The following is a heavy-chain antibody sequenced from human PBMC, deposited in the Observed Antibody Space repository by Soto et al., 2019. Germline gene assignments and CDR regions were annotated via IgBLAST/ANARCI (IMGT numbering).Heavy chain of an antibody. J-gene: IGHJ4*02. D-gene: IGHD4-17*01. CDR1: GGSISPYF. V-gene: IGHV4-59*01. CDR3: ARVAGDYGDQVDY. Sequence: QVQLQESGPGLVKPSETLSLTCTVSGGSISPYFWSWIRQPPGKGLEWIGYIYYTGRTTYNPSLKSRLTISVDTSKNQVSLTLGSVTAADTAVYYCARVAGDYGDQVDYWGPGTLVTVSS. CDR2: IYYTGRT.